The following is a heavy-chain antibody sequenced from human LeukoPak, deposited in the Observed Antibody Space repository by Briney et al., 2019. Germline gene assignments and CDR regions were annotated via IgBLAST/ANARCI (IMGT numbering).Heavy chain of an antibody. CDR1: GGSFSGYY. CDR3: ARGYGVVPVSPAGNWFDP. J-gene: IGHJ5*02. Sequence: SETLSLTCAVYGGSFSGYYWSWIRQPPGKGLEWIGEINHSGSTNYNPSLESRVTISVDTSKNQFSLKLSSVTAADTAVYYCARGYGVVPVSPAGNWFDPWGQGTLVTVSS. CDR2: INHSGST. V-gene: IGHV4-34*01. D-gene: IGHD4-17*01.